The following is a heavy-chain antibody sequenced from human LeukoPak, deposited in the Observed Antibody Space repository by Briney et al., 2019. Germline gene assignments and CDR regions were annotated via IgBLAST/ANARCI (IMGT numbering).Heavy chain of an antibody. CDR2: IYNSGRS. V-gene: IGHV4-59*01. J-gene: IGHJ5*02. Sequence: KPSETLSLTCSVSGGSISSGYWSWIRQPPRKGLEWIAYIYNSGRSNYNPSLNSRVTISLDTSKNQFSLKLNSVTAADTAVYYCAGGSGASWFDPWGQGTLVTVSS. D-gene: IGHD2-8*02. CDR3: AGGSGASWFDP. CDR1: GGSISSGY.